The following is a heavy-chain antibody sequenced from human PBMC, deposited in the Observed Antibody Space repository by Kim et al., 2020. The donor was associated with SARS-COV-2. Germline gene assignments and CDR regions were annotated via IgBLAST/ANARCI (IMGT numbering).Heavy chain of an antibody. V-gene: IGHV4-59*01. CDR2: IYYSGST. J-gene: IGHJ6*03. Sequence: SETLSLTCTVSGGSISSYYWSWIRQPPGKGLEWIGYIYYSGSTNYNPSLKSRVTISVDTSKNQFSLKLTSVTAADTAVYYCARSPGELRFLEWLPRGRYYYYMDVWGKGTTVTVSS. D-gene: IGHD3-3*01. CDR1: GGSISSYY. CDR3: ARSPGELRFLEWLPRGRYYYYMDV.